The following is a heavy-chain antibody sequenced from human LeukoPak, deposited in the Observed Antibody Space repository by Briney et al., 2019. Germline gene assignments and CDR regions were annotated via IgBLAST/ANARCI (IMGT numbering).Heavy chain of an antibody. V-gene: IGHV4-30-4*01. D-gene: IGHD3-10*01. CDR3: ARARGQSGVDY. CDR1: GGSITSGDYF. J-gene: IGHJ4*02. Sequence: SETLSLTCTVSGGSITSGDYFWSWIRQSPGKGLEWIGYIHHSGSTHYNPSFDSRLTITVDTSKNQFSLKLSSVTAADTAVYYCARARGQSGVDYWGQGTLVTVSS. CDR2: IHHSGST.